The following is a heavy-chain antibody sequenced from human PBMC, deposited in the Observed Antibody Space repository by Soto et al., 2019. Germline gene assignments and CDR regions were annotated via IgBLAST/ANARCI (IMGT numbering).Heavy chain of an antibody. Sequence: GGSLRLSCAASGFTFSSYAMSWVRQAPGKGLEWVSAISGSGGSTYYADSVKGQFTISRDNSKNTLYLQMNSLRAEDTAVYYCAKGHCISTSCYGGYFDYWGQGTLVTVSS. J-gene: IGHJ4*02. CDR1: GFTFSSYA. CDR3: AKGHCISTSCYGGYFDY. D-gene: IGHD2-2*01. V-gene: IGHV3-23*01. CDR2: ISGSGGST.